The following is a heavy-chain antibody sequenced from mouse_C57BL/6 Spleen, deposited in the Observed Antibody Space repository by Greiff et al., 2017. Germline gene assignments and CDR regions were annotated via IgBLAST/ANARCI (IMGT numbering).Heavy chain of an antibody. Sequence: EVKLMESGGGLVKPGGSLKLSCAASGFTFSDYGMHWVRQAPEKGLEWVAYISSGSSTIYYADTVKGRFTISRDNAKNTLFLQMTSLRSEDTAMYYCARNWDPVYYFDYWGQGTTLTVSS. CDR2: ISSGSSTI. V-gene: IGHV5-17*01. J-gene: IGHJ2*01. CDR1: GFTFSDYG. CDR3: ARNWDPVYYFDY. D-gene: IGHD4-1*01.